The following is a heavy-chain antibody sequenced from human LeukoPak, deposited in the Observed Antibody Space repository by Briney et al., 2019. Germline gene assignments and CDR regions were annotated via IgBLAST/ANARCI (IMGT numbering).Heavy chain of an antibody. CDR2: INPNSGGT. V-gene: IGHV1-2*02. CDR3: ARDRELLGYYYMDV. Sequence: ASVKVSCKASGYTFTGYYMHWVRQAPGQGLEWMGWINPNSGGTNYAQKFRGRVTMTRDTSISTAYMELSRLRSDDTAVYYCARDRELLGYYYMDVWGKGTTVTVSS. J-gene: IGHJ6*03. D-gene: IGHD1-26*01. CDR1: GYTFTGYY.